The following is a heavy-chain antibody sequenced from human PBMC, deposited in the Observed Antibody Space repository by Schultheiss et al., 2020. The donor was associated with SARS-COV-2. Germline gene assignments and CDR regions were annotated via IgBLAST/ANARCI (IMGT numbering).Heavy chain of an antibody. CDR1: GYTFTSYD. V-gene: IGHV1-8*01. J-gene: IGHJ6*02. Sequence: ASVKVSCKASGYTFTSYDINWVRQATGQGLEWMGWMNPNSGNTGYAQKFQGRVTMTRNTSISTAYMELRSLRSDDTAVYYCARVRIVVVPAAMGYYYYGMDVWGQGTTVTVSS. CDR3: ARVRIVVVPAAMGYYYYGMDV. CDR2: MNPNSGNT. D-gene: IGHD2-2*01.